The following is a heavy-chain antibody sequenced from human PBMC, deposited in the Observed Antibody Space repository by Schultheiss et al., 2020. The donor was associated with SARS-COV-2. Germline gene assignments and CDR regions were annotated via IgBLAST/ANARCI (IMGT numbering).Heavy chain of an antibody. V-gene: IGHV3-23*01. CDR1: GFTFSSYG. J-gene: IGHJ4*02. Sequence: GGSLRLSCAASGFTFSSYGMHWVRQAPGKGLEWVAVISGSGGSTYYADSVKGRFTISRDNSKNTLYLQMNSLRAEDTAVYYCAKGPQGGYCSGGSCYPLYYFDYWGQGTLVTVSS. CDR3: AKGPQGGYCSGGSCYPLYYFDY. CDR2: ISGSGGST. D-gene: IGHD2-15*01.